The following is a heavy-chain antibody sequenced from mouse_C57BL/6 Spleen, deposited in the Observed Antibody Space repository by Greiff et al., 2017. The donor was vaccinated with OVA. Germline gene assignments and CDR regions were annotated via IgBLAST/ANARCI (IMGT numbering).Heavy chain of an antibody. CDR2: IWTGGVT. CDR1: GFSLTSYA. Sequence: VQRVESGPGLVAPSQSLSITCTVSGFSLTSYATSSALPRPGKVLDVLLLIWTGGVTNYNSALNSRLSISKDNSKSQVFLTMNSLQTDDTARYYCARDYSNDRDVWGTGTTVTVSS. D-gene: IGHD2-12*01. J-gene: IGHJ1*03. CDR3: ARDYSNDRDV. V-gene: IGHV2-9-1*01.